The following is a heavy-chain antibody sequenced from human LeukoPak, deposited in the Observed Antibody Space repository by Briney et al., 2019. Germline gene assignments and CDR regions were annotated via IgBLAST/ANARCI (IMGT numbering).Heavy chain of an antibody. CDR3: AKGGWLDD. D-gene: IGHD6-19*01. CDR1: GFNFNKYD. J-gene: IGHJ4*02. CDR2: ITGRSDKT. Sequence: GGSLRLSCAASGFNFNKYDMTWARQAPGKGLEWVSTITGRSDKTYYTDSVKGRFVTSRDNSKDTLYLQMNSLRAEDTALYYCAKGGWLDDLGGGALVTVCS. V-gene: IGHV3-23*01.